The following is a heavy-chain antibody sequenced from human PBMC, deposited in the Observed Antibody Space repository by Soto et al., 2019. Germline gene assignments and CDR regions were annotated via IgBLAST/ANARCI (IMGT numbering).Heavy chain of an antibody. V-gene: IGHV4-31*03. Sequence: QVQLQESGPGLVKPSQTLSLTCTVSGGSISSGSYYWTWIRQHPGKGLEWIGYIYSTESTNYNPSLKSRLTISVDMSASQFSLKLSSVTVADTAVYYCTRSDSSGKTRYYFDHLGQGTLVTVSS. J-gene: IGHJ4*02. CDR2: IYSTEST. CDR1: GGSISSGSYY. D-gene: IGHD3-22*01. CDR3: TRSDSSGKTRYYFDH.